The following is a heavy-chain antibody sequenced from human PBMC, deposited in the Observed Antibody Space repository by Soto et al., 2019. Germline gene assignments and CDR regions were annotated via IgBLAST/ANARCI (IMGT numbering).Heavy chain of an antibody. CDR3: ATAPIVGTKPYYCDS. D-gene: IGHD1-1*01. CDR1: GGSFDITSSY. CDR2: IYYSGST. V-gene: IGHV4-39*02. Sequence: QLQLQESGPGLVKPSETLSLTCTVSGGSFDITSSYWAWVRQPPGKGLEWIAYIYYSGSTYYNPSLKSRIKNSVDTSTNQLSRTLSCVTAADTAVYYCATAPIVGTKPYYCDSWGQGTLVTVSS. J-gene: IGHJ4*02.